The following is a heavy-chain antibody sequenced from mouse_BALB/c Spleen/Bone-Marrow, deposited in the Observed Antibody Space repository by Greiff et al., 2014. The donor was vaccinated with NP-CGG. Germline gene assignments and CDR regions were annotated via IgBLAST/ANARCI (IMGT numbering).Heavy chain of an antibody. CDR3: SRRGITTGGFDY. CDR1: GYTFTSYW. J-gene: IGHJ2*01. Sequence: VQLKQSGTIPARPGVSVKMSCKASGYTFTSYWMHWVKQRPGQGLEWIGAIYPGNTDTNYNQKFKGKAKLTAVTSTSTAYMELSRLTKGDSAVYYCSRRGITTGGFDYLGQRTTLTVSS. CDR2: IYPGNTDT. V-gene: IGHV1-5*01. D-gene: IGHD2-4*01.